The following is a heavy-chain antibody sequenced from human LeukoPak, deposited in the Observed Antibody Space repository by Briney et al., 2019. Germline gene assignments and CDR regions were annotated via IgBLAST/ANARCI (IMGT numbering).Heavy chain of an antibody. D-gene: IGHD2-2*01. J-gene: IGHJ4*02. Sequence: SETLSLTCAVYGGSFSGYYWSWIRQPPGKGLEWIGEINHSGSTNYNPSLKSRVTISVDTSKNQFSLKLSSVTAADTAVYYCARGLGVSSVVTAFRSTIDYWGQGTLVTVSS. CDR2: INHSGST. CDR3: ARGLGVSSVVTAFRSTIDY. V-gene: IGHV4-34*01. CDR1: GGSFSGYY.